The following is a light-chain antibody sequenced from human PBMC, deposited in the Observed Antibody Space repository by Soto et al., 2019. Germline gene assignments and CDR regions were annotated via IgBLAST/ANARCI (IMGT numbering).Light chain of an antibody. V-gene: IGKV3-15*01. Sequence: EMVMTQSPATLSVSPGERATLSCRASQSVSINLAWYQQKPGQAPRLLIYGASTRATGIPARFSGSGSGTEFSLTISGLQSEDFAVYYCQQYDSWPPYTFGQGTKLEI. J-gene: IGKJ2*01. CDR2: GAS. CDR1: QSVSIN. CDR3: QQYDSWPPYT.